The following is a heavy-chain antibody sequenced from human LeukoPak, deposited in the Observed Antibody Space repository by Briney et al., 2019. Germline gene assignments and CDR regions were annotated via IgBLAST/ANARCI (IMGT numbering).Heavy chain of an antibody. V-gene: IGHV3-23*01. J-gene: IGHJ4*02. CDR1: GFTLSSYE. Sequence: GGSLRLSCAASGFTLSSYETNWVRLAPGKGLEWVSAISGSGGSTYYADSVKGRFTISRDNSKNTLFLQMNSLRAEDTAVYYCAKRMTTVSYFDYWGQGTLVTVSS. CDR3: AKRMTTVSYFDY. CDR2: ISGSGGST. D-gene: IGHD4-17*01.